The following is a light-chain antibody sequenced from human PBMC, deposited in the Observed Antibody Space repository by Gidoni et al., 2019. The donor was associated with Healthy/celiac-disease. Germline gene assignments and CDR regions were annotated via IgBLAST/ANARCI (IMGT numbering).Light chain of an antibody. Sequence: DIQMTQSPSSLSASVGDRVTITCRASQSISSYLNWYQQKPGKAPKLLIYAASSLQSGVPSRFSGSGSGTDFTLTISSLQPEDFATYYCQQSYSTSWTFAYXTKVEIK. V-gene: IGKV1-39*01. CDR1: QSISSY. J-gene: IGKJ1*01. CDR2: AAS. CDR3: QQSYSTSWT.